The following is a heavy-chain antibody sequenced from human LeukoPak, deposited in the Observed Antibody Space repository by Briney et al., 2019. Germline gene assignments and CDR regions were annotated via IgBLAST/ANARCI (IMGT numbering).Heavy chain of an antibody. CDR2: ISGYNGNT. D-gene: IGHD5-18*01. CDR1: GYTFTSYG. V-gene: IGHV1-18*01. J-gene: IGHJ5*02. CDR3: ARDGGVRYSYGPGWFDP. Sequence: AASVKVSCKASGYTFTSYGISWVRQAPGQGLEWMGWISGYNGNTKYAQTLQGRVTMTTDTSTSTAYMELRSLRSDDTAVYYCARDGGVRYSYGPGWFDPWGQGTLVTVSS.